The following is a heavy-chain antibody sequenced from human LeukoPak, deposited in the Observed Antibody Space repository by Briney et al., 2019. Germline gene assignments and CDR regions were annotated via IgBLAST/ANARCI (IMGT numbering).Heavy chain of an antibody. CDR3: ARVVLRYFDWFGY. J-gene: IGHJ4*02. Sequence: ASVMVSCKDSGYTFTSYDINCVRQATGQGLEWMAWMNPNSGNTGYAQKFEGRVTMTSNTSISTAYMELSSLRSEDTAVYYCARVVLRYFDWFGYWGQGTLVTVSS. D-gene: IGHD3-9*01. CDR2: MNPNSGNT. V-gene: IGHV1-8*01. CDR1: GYTFTSYD.